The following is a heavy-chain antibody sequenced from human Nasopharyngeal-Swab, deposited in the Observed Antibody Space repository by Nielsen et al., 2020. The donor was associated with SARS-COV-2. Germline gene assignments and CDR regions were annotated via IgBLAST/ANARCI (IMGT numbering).Heavy chain of an antibody. CDR1: GYTFTGYY. Sequence: ASVKVSCKASGYTFTGYYMHWVRQAPGQGLEWMGRINPNSGGTNYAQKFQGRVTMTTDTSTSTAYMELRSLRSDDTAVYYCARDVAGAAGETYGMDVWGQGTTVTVSS. V-gene: IGHV1-2*06. CDR3: ARDVAGAAGETYGMDV. CDR2: INPNSGGT. J-gene: IGHJ6*02. D-gene: IGHD6-13*01.